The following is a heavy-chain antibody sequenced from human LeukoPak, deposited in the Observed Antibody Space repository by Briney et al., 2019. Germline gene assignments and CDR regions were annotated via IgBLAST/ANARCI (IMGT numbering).Heavy chain of an antibody. V-gene: IGHV1-8*01. J-gene: IGHJ4*02. CDR2: MNPNSGNT. CDR1: GYTFTSYD. D-gene: IGHD6-13*01. CDR3: AREGSSRRSGDDY. Sequence: ASVTVSFKASGYTFTSYDINWVRQATGQGLEWMGWMNPNSGNTGYAQKFQGRVTMTRNTSISTAYMELSSLRSEDTAVYYCAREGSSRRSGDDYWGQGTLVTVSS.